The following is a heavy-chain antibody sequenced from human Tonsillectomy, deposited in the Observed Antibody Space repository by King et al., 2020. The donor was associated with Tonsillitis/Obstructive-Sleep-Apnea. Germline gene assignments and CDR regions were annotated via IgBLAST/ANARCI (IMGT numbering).Heavy chain of an antibody. V-gene: IGHV3-49*04. Sequence: VQLVESGGGLQKPGRSLRLSCTASGFTFGDYAMSWVRQAPGKGLEWVGFIRSRAYGGTTEYAATVKGRFIMSRDDSKSIAYLQMNSLKTEDTAVYYCTSDRASGFDWGGQGTLVTVS. CDR3: TSDRASGFDW. D-gene: IGHD1-26*01. CDR1: GFTFGDYA. J-gene: IGHJ4*02. CDR2: IRSRAYGGTT.